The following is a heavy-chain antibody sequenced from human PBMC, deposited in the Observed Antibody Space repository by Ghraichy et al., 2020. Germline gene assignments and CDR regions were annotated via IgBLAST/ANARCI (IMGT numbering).Heavy chain of an antibody. CDR1: GFTFSSYW. J-gene: IGHJ6*02. V-gene: IGHV3-7*01. Sequence: GGSLRLSCAASGFTFSSYWMSWVRQAPGKGLEWVANIKQDGSEKYYVDSVKGRFTISRDNAKNSLYLQMNSLRAEDTAVYYCARDLQPRRHYPLWGMDVWGQGTTVTVSS. CDR2: IKQDGSEK. CDR3: ARDLQPRRHYPLWGMDV. D-gene: IGHD3-10*01.